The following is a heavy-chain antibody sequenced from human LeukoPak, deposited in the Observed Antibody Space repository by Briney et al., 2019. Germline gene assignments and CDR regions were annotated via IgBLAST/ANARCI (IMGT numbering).Heavy chain of an antibody. V-gene: IGHV3-23*01. D-gene: IGHD5-24*01. CDR2: ISFSGANS. Sequence: GGSLRLSCAASGFTFRDSAMTGLRQAPGKGLDWVSLISFSGANSYYADSVKGRFTISRDNSKDTLFLQMNSLRAEDTAIYYCARDIQLLPWGLGTMVTVSS. J-gene: IGHJ3*01. CDR1: GFTFRDSA. CDR3: ARDIQLLP.